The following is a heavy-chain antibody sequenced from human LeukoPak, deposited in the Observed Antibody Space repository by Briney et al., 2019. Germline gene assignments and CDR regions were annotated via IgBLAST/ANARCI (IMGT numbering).Heavy chain of an antibody. CDR2: MNPNSGRT. CDR1: GYTLTSYD. Sequence: ASVKVSCKASGYTLTSYDINWVRQATGQGLEWMGWMNPNSGRTGYVQNFQGRITITRNTSMSTAYMELSSLRSEDTAVYYCTRETSSRYFDYWGQGTLVTVSS. CDR3: TRETSSRYFDY. V-gene: IGHV1-8*01. J-gene: IGHJ4*02.